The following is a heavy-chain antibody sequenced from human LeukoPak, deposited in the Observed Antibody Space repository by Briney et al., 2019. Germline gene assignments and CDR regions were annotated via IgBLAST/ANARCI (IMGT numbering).Heavy chain of an antibody. CDR1: GFPLSSYV. V-gene: IGHV3-33*01. CDR3: ARDGGSSGYHYALDS. Sequence: GGPLRLSRAASGFPLSSYVMHWVRQPPARGLDGVALIWYDERNKYYAHSVKGRFTISRDNSKKTLSLQLNSLRDHDTAVYFCARDGGSSGYHYALDSWGEGTMVSV. J-gene: IGHJ3*02. D-gene: IGHD3-22*01. CDR2: IWYDERNK.